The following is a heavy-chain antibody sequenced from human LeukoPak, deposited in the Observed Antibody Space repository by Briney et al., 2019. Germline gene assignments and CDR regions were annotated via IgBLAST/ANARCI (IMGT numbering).Heavy chain of an antibody. J-gene: IGHJ3*02. CDR3: AKTSEGDNTSFDI. CDR2: ISYDGSNK. D-gene: IGHD2-2*01. Sequence: GGSLRLSCAASGFTFSNYGVDWVRQAPGKGLEWVAVISYDGSNKYYGDSVKGRFTISRDNSKNTLYLQMNSLRAEDTAVYYCAKTSEGDNTSFDIWGPGTMVTVSS. CDR1: GFTFSNYG. V-gene: IGHV3-30*18.